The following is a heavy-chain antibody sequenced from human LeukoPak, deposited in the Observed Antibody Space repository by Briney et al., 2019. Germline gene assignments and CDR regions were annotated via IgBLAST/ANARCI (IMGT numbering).Heavy chain of an antibody. CDR2: IYHSGST. V-gene: IGHV4-38-2*01. Sequence: PSETLSLTCAVSGYSISSGYYWGWIRQPPGKGLEWIGSIYHSGSTYYNPSLKSRVTISVDTSKNQFSLKLSSVTAADTAVYYCTSTPAYYNFYYMDVWGKGTTVIVSS. CDR1: GYSISSGYY. CDR3: TSTPAYYNFYYMDV. J-gene: IGHJ6*03.